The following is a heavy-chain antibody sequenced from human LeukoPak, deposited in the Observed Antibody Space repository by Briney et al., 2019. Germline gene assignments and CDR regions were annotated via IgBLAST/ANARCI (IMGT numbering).Heavy chain of an antibody. CDR1: GFTFSSYW. J-gene: IGHJ4*02. Sequence: GGSLRLSCAASGFTFSSYWMHWVRQAPGKGLEWVAYIRFDGSNNYYADSLKGRFTISRDNSKNTLYLQMNSLGVEDTAVYSCARGGVNYASDYWGQGTLVTVSS. D-gene: IGHD1-7*01. CDR2: IRFDGSNN. V-gene: IGHV3-30*02. CDR3: ARGGVNYASDY.